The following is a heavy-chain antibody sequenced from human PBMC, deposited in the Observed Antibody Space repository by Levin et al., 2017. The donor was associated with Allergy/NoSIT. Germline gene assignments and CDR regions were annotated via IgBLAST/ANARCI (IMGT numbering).Heavy chain of an antibody. D-gene: IGHD3-10*01. V-gene: IGHV3-33*01. J-gene: IGHJ4*02. CDR2: IWYDGSNK. CDR3: ARDRWFRELGETDLDY. CDR1: GFTFSSYG. Sequence: GESLKISCAASGFTFSSYGMHWVRQAPGKGLEWVAVIWYDGSNKYYADSVKGRFTISRDNSKNTLYLQMNSLRAEDTAVYYCARDRWFRELGETDLDYWGQGTLVTVSS.